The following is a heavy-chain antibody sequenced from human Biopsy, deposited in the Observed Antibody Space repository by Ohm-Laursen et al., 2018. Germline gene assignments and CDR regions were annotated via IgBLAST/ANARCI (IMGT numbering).Heavy chain of an antibody. J-gene: IGHJ4*02. V-gene: IGHV3-15*01. D-gene: IGHD3-16*01. CDR1: YDW. CDR2: IKSESDGGTT. Sequence: YDWTWVRQAPGKGLEWVGRIKSESDGGTTDYAGPVTGRFTISRDDSKNTLYVQMNSLKTEDTAVYYCSTMATFWGQGTLVTVSS. CDR3: STMATF.